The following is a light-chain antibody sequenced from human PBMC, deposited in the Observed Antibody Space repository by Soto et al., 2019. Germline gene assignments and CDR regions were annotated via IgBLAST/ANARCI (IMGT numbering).Light chain of an antibody. CDR3: SSYTCFSARV. CDR1: SSDVGGYNY. CDR2: EIS. Sequence: QSVLTQPASVSGSPGQSITISCTGTSSDVGGYNYVSWYQQHPGKAPKLMIYEISNRPSGVSNRFSGSKSGNTASLTISGLQAEDEADSYCSSYTCFSARVFGSVTKVTVL. J-gene: IGLJ1*01. V-gene: IGLV2-14*01.